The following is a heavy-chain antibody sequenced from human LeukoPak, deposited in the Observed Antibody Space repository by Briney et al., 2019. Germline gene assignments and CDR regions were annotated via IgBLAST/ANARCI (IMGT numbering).Heavy chain of an antibody. CDR2: IYSGGST. J-gene: IGHJ4*02. D-gene: IGHD5-12*01. CDR3: ARDAHRSGYDF. V-gene: IGHV3-66*01. Sequence: GGSLRLSCAASGFTVSSNYMSWVRQAPGKGLEWVSVIYSGGSTYYADSVKGRFTISRDNSKNTLYLQMNSLRAEDTAVYYCARDAHRSGYDFWGQGTLVTVSS. CDR1: GFTVSSNY.